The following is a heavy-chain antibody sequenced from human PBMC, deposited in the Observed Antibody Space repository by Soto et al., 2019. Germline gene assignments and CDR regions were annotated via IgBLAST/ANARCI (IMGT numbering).Heavy chain of an antibody. CDR1: GGSISSYY. Sequence: PSETLSLTCTVSGGSISSYYWSWIRQPPGKGLEWIGYIYYSGSTNYSPSLKSRVTISVDTSKNQFSLKLSSVTAADTAVYYCARAKEIYGMDVWGQGTTVTVSS. V-gene: IGHV4-59*01. J-gene: IGHJ6*02. CDR2: IYYSGST. CDR3: ARAKEIYGMDV.